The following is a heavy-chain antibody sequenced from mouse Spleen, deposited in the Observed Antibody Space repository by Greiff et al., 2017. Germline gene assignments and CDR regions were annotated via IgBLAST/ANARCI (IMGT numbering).Heavy chain of an antibody. V-gene: IGHV1-69*01. Sequence: QVQLKQPGAELVMPGASVKLSCKASGYTFTSYWMHWVKQRPGQGLEWIGEIDPSDSYTNYNQKFKGKATLTVDKSSSTAYMQLSSLTSEDSAVYYCARTPDYYGSSYYAMDYWGQGTSVTVSS. CDR2: IDPSDSYT. CDR3: ARTPDYYGSSYYAMDY. CDR1: GYTFTSYW. D-gene: IGHD1-1*01. J-gene: IGHJ4*01.